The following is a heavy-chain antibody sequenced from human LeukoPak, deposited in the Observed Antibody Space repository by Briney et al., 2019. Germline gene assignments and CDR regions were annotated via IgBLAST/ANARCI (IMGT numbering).Heavy chain of an antibody. J-gene: IGHJ4*02. D-gene: IGHD2-15*01. CDR1: GFSVSSNY. V-gene: IGHV3-23*01. CDR2: ISGSGGST. Sequence: GGSLRLSCAASGFSVSSNYMSWVRQAPGKGLEWVSAISGSGGSTYYADSVKGRFTISRDNSKNTLYLQMNSLRAEDTAVYYCAKSKGCSGGSCYELAFDYWGQGTLVTVSS. CDR3: AKSKGCSGGSCYELAFDY.